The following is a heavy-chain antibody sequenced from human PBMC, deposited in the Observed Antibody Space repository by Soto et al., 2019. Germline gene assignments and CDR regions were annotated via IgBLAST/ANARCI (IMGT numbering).Heavy chain of an antibody. Sequence: QVQLQESGPGLVKPSETLSLTCTVSGGSISSYYWSWIRQPPGKGLEWIGYIYYSGSTNYNPSLKSRVNISVDTSKNQFSLKLSSVTAADTAVYYCASSYCSSTSCYVFMDVWGKGTTVTVSS. CDR3: ASSYCSSTSCYVFMDV. CDR1: GGSISSYY. CDR2: IYYSGST. D-gene: IGHD2-2*01. J-gene: IGHJ6*03. V-gene: IGHV4-59*08.